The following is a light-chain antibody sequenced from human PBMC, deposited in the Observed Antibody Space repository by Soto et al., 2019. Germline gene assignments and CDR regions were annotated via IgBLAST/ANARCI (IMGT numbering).Light chain of an antibody. J-gene: IGKJ1*01. CDR2: DAS. Sequence: DIQMTQTPSTLSASIGDRVTITCRASQSISGWLAWFQQKPGKAPKLLIYDASSLESGVPSRFSGSGSVTEFTLTISSLQPDDFATYYCQQYNNYSPITFGQGTKGDIK. CDR3: QQYNNYSPIT. CDR1: QSISGW. V-gene: IGKV1-5*01.